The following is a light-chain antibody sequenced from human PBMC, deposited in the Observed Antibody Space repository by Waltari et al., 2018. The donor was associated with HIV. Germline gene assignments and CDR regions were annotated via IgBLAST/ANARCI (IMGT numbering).Light chain of an antibody. CDR1: NIGSNS. CDR3: QVWDSSSDQYV. J-gene: IGLJ1*01. V-gene: IGLV3-21*02. CDR2: HVS. Sequence: SYVLTQPPSVSVAPGQTARITCGGNNIGSNSVHWYQQKPGQAPVLAVYHVSERPAGILERFSGSNAGNTATLTISRVEAGDEADYYCQVWDSSSDQYVFGTGTKVTVL.